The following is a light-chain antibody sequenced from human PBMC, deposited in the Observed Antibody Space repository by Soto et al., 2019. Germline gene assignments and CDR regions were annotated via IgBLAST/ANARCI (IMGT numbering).Light chain of an antibody. J-gene: IGKJ2*01. V-gene: IGKV3-15*01. CDR3: LQYNHRPYT. CDR2: GAS. Sequence: EIVMTQSPATLSVSPGERVTLSCRSSQSVNSNLAWYQQKPGQAPRLLIYGASTKDSGIPARFSGSGSGTEFTITISSLQSENFAVYFCLQYNHRPYTFGQGTKLETK. CDR1: QSVNSN.